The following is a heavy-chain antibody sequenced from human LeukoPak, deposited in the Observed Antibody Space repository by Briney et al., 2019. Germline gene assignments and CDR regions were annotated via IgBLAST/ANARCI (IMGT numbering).Heavy chain of an antibody. V-gene: IGHV3-9*03. CDR2: ISRNSGSI. Sequence: GGSLRLSCAASGFTFDDYAMHWVRQAPGKGLEWVSGISRNSGSIGYADSVKGRFTISRDNAKNSLYLQVNSLRAEDMALYYCAKDGADYYDSSGEYYFDYWGQGTLVTVSS. D-gene: IGHD3-22*01. CDR1: GFTFDDYA. CDR3: AKDGADYYDSSGEYYFDY. J-gene: IGHJ4*02.